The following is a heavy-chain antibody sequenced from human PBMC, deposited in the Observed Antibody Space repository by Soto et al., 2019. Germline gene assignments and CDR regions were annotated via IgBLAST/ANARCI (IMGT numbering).Heavy chain of an antibody. J-gene: IGHJ4*02. CDR1: GGSISSSSYY. CDR3: GTFGSDY. Sequence: PSETLSLTCTVSGGSISSSSYYWGWIRQPPGKGLEWIGSIYYSGSTYYNPSLKSRVTISVDTSKNQFSLKLSSVTAADTAVYYCGTFGSDYWGQGTLVTVSS. CDR2: IYYSGST. D-gene: IGHD3-16*01. V-gene: IGHV4-39*01.